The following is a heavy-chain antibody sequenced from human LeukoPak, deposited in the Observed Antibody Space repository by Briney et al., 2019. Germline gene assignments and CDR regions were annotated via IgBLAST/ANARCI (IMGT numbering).Heavy chain of an antibody. D-gene: IGHD3-22*01. CDR1: GGSISSSSYY. Sequence: SETLSLTCTVSGGSISSSSYYWGWIRQPPGKGLEWIGSIYYSGSTYYNPSVKSRVTMSVDTSKNQFSLKLNSVTAADTAVYYCARLPPHSSGYYSHFDYWGQGTLVIVSS. V-gene: IGHV4-39*01. CDR2: IYYSGST. CDR3: ARLPPHSSGYYSHFDY. J-gene: IGHJ4*02.